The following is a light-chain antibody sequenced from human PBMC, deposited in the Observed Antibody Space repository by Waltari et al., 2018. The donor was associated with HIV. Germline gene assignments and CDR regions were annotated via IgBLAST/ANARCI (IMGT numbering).Light chain of an antibody. J-gene: IGKJ4*01. CDR3: QQYNNWPPLLT. V-gene: IGKV3-15*01. CDR2: AAS. CDR1: ESVSSN. Sequence: EIVMTQSPDTLSVSPGERATLSCRASESVSSNLARYQQKPGQAPRLLIYAASTRATGISARFSGSESGTEFTLTISSLQSEDFGVYYCQQYNNWPPLLTFGGGTKVEIK.